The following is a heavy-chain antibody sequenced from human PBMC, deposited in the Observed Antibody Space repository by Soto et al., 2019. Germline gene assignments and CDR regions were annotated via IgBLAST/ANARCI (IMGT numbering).Heavy chain of an antibody. V-gene: IGHV4-34*01. CDR2: INHSGST. D-gene: IGHD6-13*01. CDR3: ASAYSSRKAVFDY. Sequence: PSETLSLTCAVYGGSFSGYYWSWTCQPPGKGLEWIGEINHSGSTNYNPSLKSRVTISVDTSKNQFSLKLSSVTAADTAVYYCASAYSSRKAVFDYWGQGTLVTVSS. CDR1: GGSFSGYY. J-gene: IGHJ4*02.